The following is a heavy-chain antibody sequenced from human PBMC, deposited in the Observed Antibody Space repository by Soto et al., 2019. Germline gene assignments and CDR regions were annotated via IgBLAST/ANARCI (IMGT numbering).Heavy chain of an antibody. CDR3: ARRYDPYYFDY. V-gene: IGHV2-5*01. J-gene: IGHJ4*02. CDR1: GFSLTTSAVA. D-gene: IGHD1-1*01. Sequence: QITLKESGPTLVKPTQTLTLTCTFSGFSLTTSAVAVGWIRQPPGKVLEWLAIIYGSDAKFYSPSLKSRLTIPKATSTNQVVLTMTSMDPLDTATYYCARRYDPYYFDYWGQGTLVTVSS. CDR2: IYGSDAK.